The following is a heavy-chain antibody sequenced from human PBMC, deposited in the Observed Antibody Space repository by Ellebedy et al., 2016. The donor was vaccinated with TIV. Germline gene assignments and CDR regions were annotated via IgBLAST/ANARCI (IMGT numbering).Heavy chain of an antibody. J-gene: IGHJ4*02. CDR1: GGTFSSYA. V-gene: IGHV1-69*13. D-gene: IGHD5-18*01. CDR2: IIPIFGTA. Sequence: ASVKVSCKASGGTFSSYAISWVRQAPGQGLEWMGGIIPIFGTANYAQKFQGRVTITADESTSTAYTELSSLRSEDTAVYYCARDPRNTAMVYFDYWGQGTLVTVSS. CDR3: ARDPRNTAMVYFDY.